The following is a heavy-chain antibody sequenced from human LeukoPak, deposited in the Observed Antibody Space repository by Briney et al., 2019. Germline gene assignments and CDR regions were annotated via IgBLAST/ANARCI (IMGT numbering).Heavy chain of an antibody. D-gene: IGHD3-22*01. CDR1: GFTFSSYA. Sequence: GGSLRLSCAASGFTFSSYAMSWVRQAPGKGLEWVPTLSGSGGSTYYADSVKGRVTISRDNSKNTLYLQMNSLRAEDTAVYHCAKGSYYYDSADYFDYWGPGTLVTVSS. J-gene: IGHJ4*02. CDR3: AKGSYYYDSADYFDY. V-gene: IGHV3-23*01. CDR2: LSGSGGST.